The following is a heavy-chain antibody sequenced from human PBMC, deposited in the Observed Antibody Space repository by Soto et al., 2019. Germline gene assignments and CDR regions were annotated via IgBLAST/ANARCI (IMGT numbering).Heavy chain of an antibody. V-gene: IGHV4-4*07. D-gene: IGHD3-16*01. CDR2: LYTRGTT. J-gene: IGHJ4*02. CDR1: GASISNFY. CDR3: AKGGTYYFDS. Sequence: SETLSLTCSASGASISNFYWSWIRQSAGKGLEWIGRLYTRGTTDYNPSLKSRVTMSIDTSKNRVSLSLTSVTAADTAVYYCAKGGTYYFDSWGQGIVVTVSS.